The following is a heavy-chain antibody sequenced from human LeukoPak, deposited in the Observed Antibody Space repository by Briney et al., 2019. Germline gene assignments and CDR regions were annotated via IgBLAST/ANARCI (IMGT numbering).Heavy chain of an antibody. CDR2: ISYSGST. Sequence: PSETLSLTCTVSVGSISRYYWSWIRQPPGKGRNGFGYISYSGSTYYNPSLKSRVTISVDTSKNQFSLKLNSVTAADTAVYYCARNSVAVRDAFDIWGQGTMVTVSS. D-gene: IGHD2-15*01. J-gene: IGHJ3*02. V-gene: IGHV4-59*01. CDR1: VGSISRYY. CDR3: ARNSVAVRDAFDI.